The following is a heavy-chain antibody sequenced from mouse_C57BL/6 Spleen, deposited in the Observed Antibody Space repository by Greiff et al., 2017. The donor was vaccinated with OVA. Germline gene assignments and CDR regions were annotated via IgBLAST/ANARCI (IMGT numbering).Heavy chain of an antibody. CDR3: ASYDGYSFAY. D-gene: IGHD2-3*01. CDR1: GYTFTSYW. J-gene: IGHJ3*01. V-gene: IGHV1-50*01. CDR2: IDPSDSYT. Sequence: VQLQQPGAELVKPGASVKLSCKASGYTFTSYWMQWVKQRPGQGLEWIGEIDPSDSYTNYNQKFKGKATLTVDTSSSTAYMQLSSLTSEDSAVYYCASYDGYSFAYWGQGTLVTVSA.